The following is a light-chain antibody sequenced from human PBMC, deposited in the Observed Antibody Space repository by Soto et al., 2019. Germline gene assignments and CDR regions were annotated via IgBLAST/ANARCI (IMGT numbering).Light chain of an antibody. J-gene: IGLJ1*01. Sequence: QSALTQPASVSGSPGQSITISCTGTSSDVGGYNYVSWYQQHLGKAPKLMIYDVSNRPSGVSNRFSGSKSGNTASLTISGLQAEDEADYYCSSYPSSSTPYVYGTGTKLTVL. CDR2: DVS. CDR1: SSDVGGYNY. V-gene: IGLV2-14*01. CDR3: SSYPSSSTPYV.